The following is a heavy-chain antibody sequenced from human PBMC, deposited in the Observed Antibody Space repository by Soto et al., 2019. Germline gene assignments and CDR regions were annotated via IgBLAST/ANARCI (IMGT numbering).Heavy chain of an antibody. CDR3: ATDLPYSSGWPLDY. CDR1: GFTFSSYA. V-gene: IGHV3-23*01. D-gene: IGHD6-19*01. J-gene: IGHJ4*02. CDR2: ISGSGGST. Sequence: GGSLRLSCAASGFTFSSYAMSWVRQAPGKGLEWVSAISGSGGSTYYADSVKGRFTISRDNSKNTLYLQMNSLRAEDTAVYYCATDLPYSSGWPLDYWGQGTMVTVYS.